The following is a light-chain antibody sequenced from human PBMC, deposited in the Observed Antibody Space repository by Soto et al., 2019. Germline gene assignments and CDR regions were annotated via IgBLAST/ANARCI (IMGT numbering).Light chain of an antibody. CDR1: MRDVGAYNL. CDR2: EVR. CDR3: QVWDSSSDHVV. J-gene: IGLJ2*01. Sequence: QSALTQPASVSGSPGQSITISCAGTMRDVGAYNLVSWYQQHPGRAPQLIIYEVRNRPSGISFRFSGSNSGNTATLTISRVEAGDEADYYCQVWDSSSDHVVFGGGTKLTVL. V-gene: IGLV2-14*01.